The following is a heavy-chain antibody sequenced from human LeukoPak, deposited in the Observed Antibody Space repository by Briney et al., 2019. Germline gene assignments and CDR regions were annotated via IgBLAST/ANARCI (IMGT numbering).Heavy chain of an antibody. CDR2: ISYSGST. J-gene: IGHJ3*02. Sequence: SETLSLTCTVSGGSISSYYWSWIRQPPGKGLEWIGYISYSGSTNYNPSLKSRVTISIDTSKNRFSLKLRSVTAADTAIYYCARQGYDILTGYIDAFDIWGQGTMVTVSS. V-gene: IGHV4-59*08. CDR1: GGSISSYY. CDR3: ARQGYDILTGYIDAFDI. D-gene: IGHD3-9*01.